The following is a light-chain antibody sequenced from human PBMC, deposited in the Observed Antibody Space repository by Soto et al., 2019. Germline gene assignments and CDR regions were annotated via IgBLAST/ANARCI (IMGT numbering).Light chain of an antibody. CDR1: SSDVGGYNY. Sequence: QSVLTQPRSVSGSPGQSVTISCTGTSSDVGGYNYVSWYQLHPGKVPKLIIYGVSKRPSGVPDRFSGSKSGNSASLTISGLQAEDEADYFCCSYAGTYTVFFGGGTKVTVL. J-gene: IGLJ2*01. V-gene: IGLV2-11*01. CDR2: GVS. CDR3: CSYAGTYTVF.